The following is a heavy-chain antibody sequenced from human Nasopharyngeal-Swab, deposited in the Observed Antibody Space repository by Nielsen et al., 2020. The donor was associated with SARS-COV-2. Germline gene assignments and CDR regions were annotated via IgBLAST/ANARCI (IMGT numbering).Heavy chain of an antibody. V-gene: IGHV1-69*06. Sequence: WVRQAPGQGLEWMGGIIPIFGTANYAQKFQGRVTITADKSTSTAYMELSSLRSEDTAVYYCARGKGKDSGVDYWGQGTLVTVPQ. CDR3: ARGKGKDSGVDY. D-gene: IGHD1-26*01. J-gene: IGHJ4*02. CDR2: IIPIFGTA.